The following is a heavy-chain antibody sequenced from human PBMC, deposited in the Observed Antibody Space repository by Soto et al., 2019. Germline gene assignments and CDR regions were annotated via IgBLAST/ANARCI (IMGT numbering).Heavy chain of an antibody. Sequence: QGHLVQSGAEVKKPGTSVKVSCKASGYTFTRYGISWVRQAPGQGLEWMGWISGYNGDTNYAQNLQGRVTMTIDTATSTAYMERRSLTSDDTAVYYCAKNGQPPYYYYGLDVLGQGTTVTVSS. J-gene: IGHJ6*02. D-gene: IGHD2-8*01. CDR2: ISGYNGDT. V-gene: IGHV1-18*01. CDR1: GYTFTRYG. CDR3: AKNGQPPYYYYGLDV.